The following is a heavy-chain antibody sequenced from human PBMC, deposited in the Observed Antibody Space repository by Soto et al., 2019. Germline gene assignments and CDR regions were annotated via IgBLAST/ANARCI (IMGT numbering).Heavy chain of an antibody. CDR2: INPNSGGT. CDR3: ARWGYSSSWTVYRAFDI. J-gene: IGHJ3*02. D-gene: IGHD6-6*01. CDR1: GYTFTGYY. V-gene: IGHV1-2*02. Sequence: ASVKVSCKASGYTFTGYYMHWVRQAPGQGLEWMGWINPNSGGTNYAQKFQGRVTMTRDTSISTAYMELSRLRSDDTAVYYCARWGYSSSWTVYRAFDIWGQGTMVTVSS.